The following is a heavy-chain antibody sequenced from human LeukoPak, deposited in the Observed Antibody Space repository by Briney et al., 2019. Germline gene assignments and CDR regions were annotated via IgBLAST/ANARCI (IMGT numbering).Heavy chain of an antibody. CDR3: ASRRSGYSYDY. D-gene: IGHD3-3*01. Sequence: PSETLSLTCVVYGVSFSGYYWSWIRQPPGKGLEWIGEVKQSGTTNYNPSLKSRVTISVDTSKNQFSLNLNSVTAADTAVYYCASRRSGYSYDYWGRGTLVTLSS. CDR1: GVSFSGYY. CDR2: VKQSGTT. J-gene: IGHJ4*02. V-gene: IGHV4-34*01.